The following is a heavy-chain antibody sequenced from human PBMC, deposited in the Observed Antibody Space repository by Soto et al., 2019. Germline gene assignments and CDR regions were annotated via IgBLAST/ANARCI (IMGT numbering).Heavy chain of an antibody. V-gene: IGHV4-39*01. CDR2: IYYSGST. J-gene: IGHJ4*02. CDR1: GGSISSSSYY. CDR3: ARLCSSTSCQINFDY. Sequence: QLQLQESGPGLVKPSETLSLTCTVSGGSISSSSYYWGWIRQPPGKGLEWIGSIYYSGSTYYNPSLKSRVTISVDTSKNQFSLKLSSVTAADTAVYYCARLCSSTSCQINFDYWGQGTLVTVSS. D-gene: IGHD2-2*01.